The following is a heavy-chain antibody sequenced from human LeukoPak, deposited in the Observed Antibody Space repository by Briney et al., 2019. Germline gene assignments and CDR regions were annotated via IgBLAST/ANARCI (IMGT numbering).Heavy chain of an antibody. V-gene: IGHV4-34*01. D-gene: IGHD6-19*01. CDR3: ARLEAVAGHGDYFDY. Sequence: ESSETLSLTCSVCGGSLSYYHWKWTRQPPGKRREWIGEINHSGSTNYNPSLKSRVTISVDTSKNQFSLKLSSVAAADTAVYYCARLEAVAGHGDYFDYWGQGTLVTVSS. CDR1: GGSLSYYH. J-gene: IGHJ4*02. CDR2: INHSGST.